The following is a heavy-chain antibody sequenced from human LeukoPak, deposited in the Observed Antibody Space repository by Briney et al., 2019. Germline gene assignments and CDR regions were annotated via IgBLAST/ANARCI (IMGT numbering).Heavy chain of an antibody. D-gene: IGHD3-22*01. V-gene: IGHV1-2*02. CDR3: ARGRGYNYDRSGYYDFDY. J-gene: IGHJ4*02. Sequence: ASVKVSCKASGYTFTGYYMHWVRQAPGQGLEWMGWIDPNSGGTNYAQKFQGRVTMTRDTSISTAYMELSRLRSDDTAVYYCARGRGYNYDRSGYYDFDYLGQGTPVTVSS. CDR1: GYTFTGYY. CDR2: IDPNSGGT.